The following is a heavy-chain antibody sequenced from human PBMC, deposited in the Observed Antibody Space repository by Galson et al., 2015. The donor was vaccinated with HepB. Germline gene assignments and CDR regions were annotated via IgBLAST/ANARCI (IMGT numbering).Heavy chain of an antibody. D-gene: IGHD2-21*01. Sequence: SVKVSCKASGYTFTSYYMHWVRQAPGQGLEWMGIINPSGGSTSYAQKFQGRVTMTRDTSTSTVYMELSSLRSEDTAVYYCASCGGDCHYYYYYMDVWGKGTTVTVSS. CDR3: ASCGGDCHYYYYYMDV. V-gene: IGHV1-46*01. CDR1: GYTFTSYY. J-gene: IGHJ6*03. CDR2: INPSGGST.